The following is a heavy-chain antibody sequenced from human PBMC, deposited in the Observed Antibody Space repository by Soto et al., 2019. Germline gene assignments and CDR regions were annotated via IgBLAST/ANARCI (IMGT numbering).Heavy chain of an antibody. CDR2: IKQNGNTV. CDR3: ARGLRLGELSLSMDY. Sequence: PGGSLRLSCAASGFTFSSYWMSWVRQAPEKGLEWVANIKQNGNTVYYVDSVKGRFTISRDNAKNSLYLQMTSLRDEDTAVYYCARGLRLGELSLSMDYWGQGTLVTVS. CDR1: GFTFSSYW. J-gene: IGHJ4*02. D-gene: IGHD3-16*02. V-gene: IGHV3-7*01.